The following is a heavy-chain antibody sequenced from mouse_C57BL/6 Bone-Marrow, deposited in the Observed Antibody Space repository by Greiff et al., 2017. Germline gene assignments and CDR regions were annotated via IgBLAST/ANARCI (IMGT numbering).Heavy chain of an antibody. J-gene: IGHJ3*01. D-gene: IGHD2-2*01. V-gene: IGHV1-15*01. CDR1: GYTFTDYE. Sequence: VQLQQSGAELVRPGASVTLSCKASGYTFTDYEMHWVKQTPVHGLEWIGAIDPETGGTAYNQKFKGKAILTADKSSSTAYMELPSLTSEDSAVYYCTRFYYGYAWFAYWGQGTLVTVSA. CDR2: IDPETGGT. CDR3: TRFYYGYAWFAY.